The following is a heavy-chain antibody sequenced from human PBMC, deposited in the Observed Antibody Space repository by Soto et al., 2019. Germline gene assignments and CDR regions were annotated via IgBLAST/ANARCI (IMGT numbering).Heavy chain of an antibody. CDR2: IYYSGST. D-gene: IGHD2-15*01. Sequence: SSETLCVTSSVADGSIGGSGGCWSWIRQPPGKGLEWIGYIYYSGSTYYNPSLKSRVTISVDTSKNQFSLKLSSVTAADTAVYYCASTPVVTGAYWDNYYYGMDVWGQGTTVTVSS. V-gene: IGHV4-39*07. J-gene: IGHJ6*02. CDR3: ASTPVVTGAYWDNYYYGMDV. CDR1: DGSIGGSGGC.